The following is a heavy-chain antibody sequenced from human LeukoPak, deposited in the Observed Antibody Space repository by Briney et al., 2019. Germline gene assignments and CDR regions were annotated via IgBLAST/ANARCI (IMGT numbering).Heavy chain of an antibody. V-gene: IGHV2-70*04. D-gene: IGHD3-16*01. CDR3: ARMPSTFGAGLDY. Sequence: SGPTLVNPTQTLTLTCTFSGFSLSTNGMRRSWLRQPPGKALEWLALSDWGDEKVYNTSRKTRLTISKDTSKNQVVLTMTNMDHVDTATYYCARMPSTFGAGLDYWGQGILVTVSS. J-gene: IGHJ4*02. CDR2: SDWGDEK. CDR1: GFSLSTNGMR.